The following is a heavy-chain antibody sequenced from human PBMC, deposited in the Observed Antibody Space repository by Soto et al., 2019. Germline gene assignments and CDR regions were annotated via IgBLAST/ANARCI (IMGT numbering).Heavy chain of an antibody. V-gene: IGHV4-61*01. D-gene: IGHD3-10*01. J-gene: IGHJ6*02. Sequence: PSETLSLTCTVSGGSVSSGSYYWSWIRQPPGKGLEWIGYIYYSGSTNYNPSLKSRVTISVDTSKNQFSLKLSSVTAADTAVYYCARDRTYYGSGSYLESHYYYYGMDVWGQGTTVTVSS. CDR1: GGSVSSGSYY. CDR3: ARDRTYYGSGSYLESHYYYYGMDV. CDR2: IYYSGST.